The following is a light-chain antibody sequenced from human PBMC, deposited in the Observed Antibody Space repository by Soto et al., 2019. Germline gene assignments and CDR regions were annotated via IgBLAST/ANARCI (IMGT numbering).Light chain of an antibody. CDR1: QSISSW. CDR2: KAS. V-gene: IGKV1-5*03. CDR3: QQYNSYSVT. Sequence: DIQMNQSPSTLSASVGDRVTITCRASQSISSWLAWYQQKPGKAPKLLIYKASSLESGVPSRFSGSGSGTEFTLTISSLQPDDFSTYYCQQYNSYSVTFGGGTKVEIK. J-gene: IGKJ4*01.